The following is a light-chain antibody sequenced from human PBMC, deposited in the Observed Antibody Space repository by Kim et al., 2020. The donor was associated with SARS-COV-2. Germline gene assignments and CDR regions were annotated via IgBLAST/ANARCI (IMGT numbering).Light chain of an antibody. Sequence: GKTTTASGTRSSGSIASNCVQWYQQRPGSAPTTVIYEDNQRPSGVPDRFSGSIDSSSNSASLTISGLKTEDEADYYCQSYDSSNQVFGGGTQLTVL. CDR2: EDN. CDR3: QSYDSSNQV. CDR1: SGSIASNC. V-gene: IGLV6-57*03. J-gene: IGLJ3*02.